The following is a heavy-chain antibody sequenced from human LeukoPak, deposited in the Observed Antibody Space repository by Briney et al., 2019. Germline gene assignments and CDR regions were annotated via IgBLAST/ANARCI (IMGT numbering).Heavy chain of an antibody. CDR3: ARLLQGYSYGSTLDY. CDR2: IYYSGST. Sequence: SETLSFTCTVSGGSISSSSYYWGWIRQPPGKGLEWIGSIYYSGSTYYNPSLKSRVTISVDTSKNQFSLKLSSVTAADTAVYYCARLLQGYSYGSTLDYWGQGTLVTVSS. CDR1: GGSISSSSYY. D-gene: IGHD5-18*01. J-gene: IGHJ4*02. V-gene: IGHV4-39*01.